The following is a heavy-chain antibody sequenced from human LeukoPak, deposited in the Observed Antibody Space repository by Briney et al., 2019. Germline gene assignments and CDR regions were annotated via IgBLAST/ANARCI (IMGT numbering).Heavy chain of an antibody. D-gene: IGHD6-19*01. CDR1: GGTFSSYA. Sequence: SVKVSCTASGGTFSSYAISWVRQAPGQGLEWMGRIIPILGIANYAQKFQGRVTITADKSTSTAYMELSSLRSEDTAVYYCARVNKEKWLVGRYYYGMDVWGQGTTVTVSS. V-gene: IGHV1-69*04. CDR2: IIPILGIA. J-gene: IGHJ6*02. CDR3: ARVNKEKWLVGRYYYGMDV.